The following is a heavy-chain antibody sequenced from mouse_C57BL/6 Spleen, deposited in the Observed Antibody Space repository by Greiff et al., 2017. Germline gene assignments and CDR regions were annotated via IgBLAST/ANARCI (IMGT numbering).Heavy chain of an antibody. CDR3: ASNYGSSQYYFDY. Sequence: VKLQQPGAELVRPGTSVKLSCKASGYTFTSYWMHWVKQRPGQGLEWIGVIDPSDSYTNYNQKFKGKATLTVDTSSSTAYMQLSSLTSEDSAVYYCASNYGSSQYYFDYWGQGTTLTVSS. V-gene: IGHV1-59*01. D-gene: IGHD1-1*01. J-gene: IGHJ2*01. CDR1: GYTFTSYW. CDR2: IDPSDSYT.